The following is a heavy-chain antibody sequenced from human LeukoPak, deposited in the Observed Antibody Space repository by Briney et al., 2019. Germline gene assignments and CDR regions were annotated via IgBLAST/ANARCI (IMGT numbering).Heavy chain of an antibody. J-gene: IGHJ4*02. CDR1: GGSISYDY. CDR2: IHYSGAT. CDR3: ATLRGASTAVFDS. V-gene: IGHV4-59*08. Sequence: SETLSLTCTVSGGSISYDYWTWIRQSPGKRLEWIGYIHYSGATNYSPSLKSRVTISVDTSKNQFSLKLSSVTAAGTALYYCATLRGASTAVFDSWGQGTLVTVSS. D-gene: IGHD2-21*02.